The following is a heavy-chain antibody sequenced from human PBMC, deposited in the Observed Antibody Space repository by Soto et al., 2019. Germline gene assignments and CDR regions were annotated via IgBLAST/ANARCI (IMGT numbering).Heavy chain of an antibody. D-gene: IGHD6-13*01. J-gene: IGHJ4*02. Sequence: SETLSLTCTVSGGSISSGGYYLICIRQHPGKGLELIGYIYYSGSTYYNPSLKSRVTISVDTSKNQFSLKLSSVTAADTAVYYCATYSSSWIGMVDYWGQGTLVTVSS. V-gene: IGHV4-31*03. CDR2: IYYSGST. CDR1: GGSISSGGYY. CDR3: ATYSSSWIGMVDY.